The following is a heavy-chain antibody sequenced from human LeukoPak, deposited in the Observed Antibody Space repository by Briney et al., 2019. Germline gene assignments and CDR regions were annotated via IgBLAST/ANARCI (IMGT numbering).Heavy chain of an antibody. CDR2: ISGSGGST. Sequence: GGSLRLSCAASGFTFSSYAMSWVRQAPGKGLEWVSAISGSGGSTYYADSVKGRFTIPRDNSKNTLYLQMNSLRAEDTAVYYCAKPFDIVVVPAARDAFDIWGQGTMVTVSS. CDR3: AKPFDIVVVPAARDAFDI. V-gene: IGHV3-23*01. D-gene: IGHD2-2*01. CDR1: GFTFSSYA. J-gene: IGHJ3*02.